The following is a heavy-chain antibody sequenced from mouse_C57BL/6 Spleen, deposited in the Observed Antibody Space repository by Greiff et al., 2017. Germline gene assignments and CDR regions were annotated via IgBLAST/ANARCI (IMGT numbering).Heavy chain of an antibody. CDR2: INPSTGGT. D-gene: IGHD2-2*01. CDR1: GYSFTGYY. V-gene: IGHV1-42*01. J-gene: IGHJ3*01. CDR3: ARYGGYPWFAY. Sequence: VQLKQSGPELVKPGASVKISCKASGYSFTGYYMNWVKQSPEKSLEWIGEINPSTGGTTYNQKFKAKATLTVDKSSSTAYMQLKSLTSEDSAVYYCARYGGYPWFAYWGQGTLVTVSA.